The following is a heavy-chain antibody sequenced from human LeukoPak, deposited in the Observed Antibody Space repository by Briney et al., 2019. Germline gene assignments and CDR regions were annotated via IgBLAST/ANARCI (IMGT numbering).Heavy chain of an antibody. Sequence: AGGSLRLSCAASGFTFSDHYMDWVRQAPGKGLEWVGRTRNKANSYTTEYAASVKGRFTISRDDSKNSLYLQMNSLKTEDTAVYYCARVPSYDSSGHYHWGQGTLVTVSS. CDR3: ARVPSYDSSGHYH. J-gene: IGHJ5*02. CDR2: TRNKANSYTT. D-gene: IGHD3-22*01. V-gene: IGHV3-72*01. CDR1: GFTFSDHY.